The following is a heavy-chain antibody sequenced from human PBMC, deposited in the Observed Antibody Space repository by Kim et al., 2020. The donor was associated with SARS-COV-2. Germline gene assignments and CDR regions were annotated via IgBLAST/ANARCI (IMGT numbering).Heavy chain of an antibody. J-gene: IGHJ6*02. V-gene: IGHV6-1*01. CDR2: TYYRSKWYN. CDR1: GDSVSSNSAA. Sequence: SQTLSLTCAISGDSVSSNSAAWNWIRQSPSRGLEWLGRTYYRSKWYNDYAVSVKSRITINPDTSKNQFSLQLNSVTPEDTAVYYCARDVAVPAAIPGYYYFGMDVWGQGTTVAVS. D-gene: IGHD2-2*01. CDR3: ARDVAVPAAIPGYYYFGMDV.